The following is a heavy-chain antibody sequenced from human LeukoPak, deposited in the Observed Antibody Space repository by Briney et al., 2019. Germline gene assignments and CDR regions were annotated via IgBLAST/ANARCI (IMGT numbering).Heavy chain of an antibody. CDR3: ARRCDFDI. CDR1: GGSISGDH. CDR2: IYYSGNT. D-gene: IGHD2-8*01. J-gene: IGHJ3*02. V-gene: IGHV4-59*08. Sequence: SETLSLTCTVSGGSISGDHWNWIRQPPGKGLEWIGNIYYSGNTNYNPSLKSRVTISVDTSKNQFSLKLSSVTAADTAVYYCARRCDFDIWGQGTMVTVSS.